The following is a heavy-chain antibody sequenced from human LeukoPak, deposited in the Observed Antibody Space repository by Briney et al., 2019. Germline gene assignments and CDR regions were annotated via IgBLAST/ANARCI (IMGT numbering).Heavy chain of an antibody. J-gene: IGHJ4*02. CDR1: GFTFSSYG. CDR3: AKDRLDRYSSWGYSSGWYLRPTSGLYDY. D-gene: IGHD6-19*01. Sequence: PGGSLRLSCAASGFTFSSYGMHWVRQAPGKGLEWVAFIRYDGSNKYYADSVKGRFTISRDNSKNTLYLQMNSLRAEDTAVYYCAKDRLDRYSSWGYSSGWYLRPTSGLYDYWGQGTLVTVSS. V-gene: IGHV3-30*02. CDR2: IRYDGSNK.